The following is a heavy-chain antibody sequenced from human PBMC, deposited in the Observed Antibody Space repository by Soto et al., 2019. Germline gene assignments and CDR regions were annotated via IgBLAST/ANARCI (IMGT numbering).Heavy chain of an antibody. D-gene: IGHD3-16*02. CDR1: GYTFTSYG. CDR2: ISAYNGNT. J-gene: IGHJ4*02. CDR3: ARVVVDMITCGGVIVTGLDY. Sequence: ASVKVSCKASGYTFTSYGISWGRKAPGQGLEWMGGISAYNGNTNYAQKLQGRVTMTTDTSTSTAYMELRSLRSDDTAGYYCARVVVDMITCGGVIVTGLDYWGQGTMGTVSS. V-gene: IGHV1-18*04.